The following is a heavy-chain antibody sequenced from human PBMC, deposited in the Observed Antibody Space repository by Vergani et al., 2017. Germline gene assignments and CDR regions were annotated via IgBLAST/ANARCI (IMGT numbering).Heavy chain of an antibody. Sequence: QLQLQESGPGLVKPSATLSLTCSVSGASIRSSNYYWGWIRQPPGKGLEWIASIYYSGSTYYNPSLKSRVTISVDTSKNQFSLKRSFVTAADAAVYFCAGHSTVEWLVRLGWIDPWGQGVLVTVSS. CDR1: GASIRSSNYY. CDR2: IYYSGST. J-gene: IGHJ5*02. V-gene: IGHV4-39*01. D-gene: IGHD6-19*01. CDR3: AGHSTVEWLVRLGWIDP.